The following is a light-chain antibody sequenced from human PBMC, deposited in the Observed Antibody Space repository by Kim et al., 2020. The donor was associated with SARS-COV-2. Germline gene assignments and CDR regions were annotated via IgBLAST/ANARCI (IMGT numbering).Light chain of an antibody. Sequence: RSVPASCTGTSSYVGYYNSVAWYQQHPGRAPKLIIYDVSERTSGVSNRFSGSQSGNTASLTISGIQAEDEADYYCSSHTTSSTYVFGLGTKVTVL. V-gene: IGLV2-14*04. J-gene: IGLJ1*01. CDR1: SSYVGYYNS. CDR2: DVS. CDR3: SSHTTSSTYV.